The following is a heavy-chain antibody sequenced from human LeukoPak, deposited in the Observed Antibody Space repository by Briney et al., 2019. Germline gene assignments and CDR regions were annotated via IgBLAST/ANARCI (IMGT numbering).Heavy chain of an antibody. J-gene: IGHJ3*02. D-gene: IGHD5-18*01. CDR3: ATTTSGYSYGYLEERAFDI. V-gene: IGHV1-69*04. CDR1: GGTFSSYA. Sequence: SVKVSCKASGGTFSSYAISWVRQAPGQGLEWMGRIIPILGIANYAQKFQGRATITADKSTSTAYMELSSLRSEDTAVYYCATTTSGYSYGYLEERAFDIWGQGTMVTVSS. CDR2: IIPILGIA.